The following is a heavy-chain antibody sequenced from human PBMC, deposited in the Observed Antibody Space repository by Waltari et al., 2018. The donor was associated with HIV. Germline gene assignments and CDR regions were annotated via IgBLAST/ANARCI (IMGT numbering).Heavy chain of an antibody. CDR3: ASIRSGYPY. CDR2: ISDSGNI. V-gene: IGHV4-31*03. J-gene: IGHJ4*02. Sequence: QVLLQESGPGLVRPSQTLSLTCSVSGDSIRSGGYYWGWIRQHPGRGLEWVAYISDSGNISYNPSLKSRLTISLDTSKNQFSLKVNSVTAADTAMYYCASIRSGYPYWGQGTLVTVSS. CDR1: GDSIRSGGYY. D-gene: IGHD5-12*01.